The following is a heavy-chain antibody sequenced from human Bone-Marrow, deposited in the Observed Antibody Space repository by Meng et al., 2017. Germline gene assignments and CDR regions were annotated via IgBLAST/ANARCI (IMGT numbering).Heavy chain of an antibody. D-gene: IGHD3-22*01. CDR2: IYWDDDK. CDR3: ARRLADYPSTGYCDYFDY. Sequence: SGPTLVNPTQTLTLTCTFSVFSLTTGGVGVGWIRQPPGKALEWLAVIYWDDDKRYRPSLKSRLAITKDTSRNQVVLTMANLDPVDTATYYCARRLADYPSTGYCDYFDYWGQGNLVTVSS. V-gene: IGHV2-5*02. J-gene: IGHJ4*02. CDR1: VFSLTTGGVG.